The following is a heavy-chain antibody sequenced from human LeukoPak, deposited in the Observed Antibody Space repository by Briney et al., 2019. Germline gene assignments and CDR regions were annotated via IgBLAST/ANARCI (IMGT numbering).Heavy chain of an antibody. Sequence: SETLSLTCTVSGDSISSGDYFWSWIRQPPGKGLEWLGYISYSGSTYSNPSVESRPIMSLDTSKNQFSLRLSSVTAADTAVYYCARGINVRGVIKWFDPWGQGTLVTVSS. CDR2: ISYSGST. CDR1: GDSISSGDYF. CDR3: ARGINVRGVIKWFDP. D-gene: IGHD3-10*01. V-gene: IGHV4-30-4*01. J-gene: IGHJ5*02.